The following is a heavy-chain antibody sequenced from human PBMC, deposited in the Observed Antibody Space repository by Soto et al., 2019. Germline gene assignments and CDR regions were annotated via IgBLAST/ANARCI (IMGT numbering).Heavy chain of an antibody. D-gene: IGHD2-2*01. J-gene: IGHJ6*02. Sequence: SETLTLTCTGSGGTFSSCSDIWGWLPQPPGTGLVWIGSSSYSDSSSYNASLRGLVSISVDTSKRQFSLRLSAVTAAETADYFYARHDPASRSEQYYYGMDVWGQGTTVTVSS. CDR3: ARHDPASRSEQYYYGMDV. CDR1: GGTFSSCSDI. CDR2: SSYSDSS. V-gene: IGHV4-39*01.